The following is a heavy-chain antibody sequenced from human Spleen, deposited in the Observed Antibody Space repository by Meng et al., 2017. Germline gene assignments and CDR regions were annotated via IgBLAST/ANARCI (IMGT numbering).Heavy chain of an antibody. Sequence: GGSLRLSCAASGFTFSSYWMSWVRQAPGKGLEWVANIKQDGSEKYYVDSVKGRFTISRDNAKNSLYLQMNSLGAEDTAVYYCARDFNGDYTYYFDYWGQGTLVTVSS. CDR2: IKQDGSEK. CDR1: GFTFSSYW. CDR3: ARDFNGDYTYYFDY. J-gene: IGHJ4*02. D-gene: IGHD4-17*01. V-gene: IGHV3-7*01.